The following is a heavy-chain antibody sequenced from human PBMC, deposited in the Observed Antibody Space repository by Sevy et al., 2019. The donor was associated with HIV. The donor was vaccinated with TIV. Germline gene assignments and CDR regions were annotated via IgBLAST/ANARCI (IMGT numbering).Heavy chain of an antibody. CDR3: ATHAGIAAAGRVFDY. V-gene: IGHV3-72*01. D-gene: IGHD6-13*01. Sequence: GGSLRLSCAASGFTFSDHYMEWVRQAPGKGLAWVGRTRKKADSYTTEYAASVKGRFTISKDDSKNSLYLKMNSLKTEDTAVYYCATHAGIAAAGRVFDYWGQGSLVTVSS. J-gene: IGHJ4*02. CDR1: GFTFSDHY. CDR2: TRKKADSYTT.